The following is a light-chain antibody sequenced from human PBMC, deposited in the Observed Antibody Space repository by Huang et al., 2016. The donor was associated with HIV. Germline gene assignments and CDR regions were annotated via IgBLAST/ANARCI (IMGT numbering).Light chain of an antibody. Sequence: DIQMTQSPSSLSASVGDRVTITCRASQGISNSLAWYQHRPGKAPRLLLYAASTLGSGVPSSVSGSGSGTDYTLTISSLQPEDVATYYCQQYYTIRAFDQGTKVEIK. J-gene: IGKJ1*01. CDR3: QQYYTIRA. CDR1: QGISNS. CDR2: AAS. V-gene: IGKV1-NL1*01.